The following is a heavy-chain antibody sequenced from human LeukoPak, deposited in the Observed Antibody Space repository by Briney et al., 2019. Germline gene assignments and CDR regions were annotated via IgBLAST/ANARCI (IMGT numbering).Heavy chain of an antibody. J-gene: IGHJ6*02. D-gene: IGHD2-8*01. V-gene: IGHV4-59*01. CDR2: IYYSGST. CDR1: GGSISSYY. CDR3: ARGLNYYYYGMDV. Sequence: SETLSLTCTVSGGSISSYYWSWIRQPPGKGLEWIGYIYYSGSTNYNPSLKSRVTISVDTSKNQFPLKLSSVTAADTAVYYCARGLNYYYYGMDVWGQGTTVTVSS.